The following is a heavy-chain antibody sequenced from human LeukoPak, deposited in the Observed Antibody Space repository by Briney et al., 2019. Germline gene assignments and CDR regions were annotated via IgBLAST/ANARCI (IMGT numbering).Heavy chain of an antibody. CDR3: ARGLAGTGWFDP. J-gene: IGHJ5*02. CDR2: ITGSGDTT. V-gene: IGHV3-23*01. D-gene: IGHD6-13*01. CDR1: GFTFSSYA. Sequence: PGGSLRLSCAASGFTFSSYAVTWVRQAPGKGLEWVSGITGSGDTTFYADSVKGRFTISRDNAKNSLHLQMNSLRAEDTAVYYCARGLAGTGWFDPWGQGTVVTVSS.